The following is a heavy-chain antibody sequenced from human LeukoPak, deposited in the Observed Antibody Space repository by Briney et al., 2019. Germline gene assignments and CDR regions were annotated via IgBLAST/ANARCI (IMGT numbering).Heavy chain of an antibody. CDR2: FYISGST. CDR3: ARRLLGYCSSTSCYYYFDY. D-gene: IGHD2-2*01. J-gene: IGHJ4*02. V-gene: IGHV4-4*07. CDR1: GGSISSYY. Sequence: ASETLSLTCTVSGGSISSYYWSWIRQPAGKGLEWIGRFYISGSTNYNPSLKSRVTISVDTSKNQFSLKLSSVTAADTAVYYCARRLLGYCSSTSCYYYFDYWGQGTLVTVSS.